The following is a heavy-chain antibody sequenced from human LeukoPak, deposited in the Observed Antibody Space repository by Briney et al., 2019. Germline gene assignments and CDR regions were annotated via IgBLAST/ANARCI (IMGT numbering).Heavy chain of an antibody. J-gene: IGHJ4*02. Sequence: GGSLRLSCAVSEFTFSSSLMTWVRQAPGKGLEWVASVKPDGSEKTYVDSVRGRFTISRDNAKNSLYLQMNSLRAEDTAVYYCATGRATPIYWGQGTLVTVSS. CDR1: EFTFSSSL. CDR3: ATGRATPIY. CDR2: VKPDGSEK. V-gene: IGHV3-7*03.